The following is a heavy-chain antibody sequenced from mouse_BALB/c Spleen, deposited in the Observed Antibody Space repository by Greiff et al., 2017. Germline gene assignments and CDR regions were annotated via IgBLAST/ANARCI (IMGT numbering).Heavy chain of an antibody. V-gene: IGHV5-17*02. CDR2: ISSGSSTI. J-gene: IGHJ3*01. D-gene: IGHD4-1*01. Sequence: EVHLVESGGGLVQPGGSRKLSCAASGFTFSSFGMHWVRQAPEKGLEWVAYISSGSSTIYYADTVKGRFTISRDNPKNTLFLQMTSLRSEDTAMYYCAISLTGTGFAYWGQGTLVTVSA. CDR3: AISLTGTGFAY. CDR1: GFTFSSFG.